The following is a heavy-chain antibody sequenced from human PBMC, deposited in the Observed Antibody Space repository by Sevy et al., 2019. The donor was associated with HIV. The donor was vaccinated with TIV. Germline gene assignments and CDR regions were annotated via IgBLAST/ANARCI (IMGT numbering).Heavy chain of an antibody. CDR1: GFTFSKYS. V-gene: IGHV3-23*01. Sequence: GGSLRLSCVASGFTFSKYSMSWVRQPPGKGLEWVSTLSFGCGEINYADSVKGRFTISRDNSKSSVYLQMYNLRPEDTAVYYCAREGCTKPHDYWGQGTLVTVSS. CDR2: LSFGCGEI. J-gene: IGHJ4*02. D-gene: IGHD2-8*01. CDR3: AREGCTKPHDY.